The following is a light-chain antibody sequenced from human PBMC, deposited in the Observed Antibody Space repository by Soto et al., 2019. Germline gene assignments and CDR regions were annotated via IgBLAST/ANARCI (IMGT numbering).Light chain of an antibody. CDR3: QQANSFPLT. Sequence: GYRVPIVCRASKNITTWVAWYQQKPGKAPKLLIYDASSLESGVPSRVSGSGSGTEFTLTISSLQPDDFATYYCQQANSFPLTLGGGTKVDI. CDR2: DAS. J-gene: IGKJ4*01. V-gene: IGKV1-5*02. CDR1: KNITTW.